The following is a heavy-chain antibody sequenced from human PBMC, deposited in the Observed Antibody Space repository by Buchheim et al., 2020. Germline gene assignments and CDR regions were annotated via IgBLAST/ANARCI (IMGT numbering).Heavy chain of an antibody. CDR3: ARGSCSSTSCPYGMDV. CDR2: ISSSSNYI. V-gene: IGHV3-21*01. Sequence: EVQLVESGGGLVKPGGSLRLSCAASGFTFSSNGMNWVRQAPGKGLEWVSAISSSSNYIKYADSVKGRFTISRDKAKNSLYLQMNSLRAEDTAVYYCARGSCSSTSCPYGMDVWGQGTT. D-gene: IGHD2-2*01. CDR1: GFTFSSNG. J-gene: IGHJ6*02.